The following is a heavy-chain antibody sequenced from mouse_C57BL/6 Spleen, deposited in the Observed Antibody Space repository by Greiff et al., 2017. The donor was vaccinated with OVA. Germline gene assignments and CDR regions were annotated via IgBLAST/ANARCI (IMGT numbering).Heavy chain of an antibody. Sequence: VQLQQSGAELVRPGASVKLSCTASGFNIKDDYMHWVKQRPEQGLEWIGWIDPENGDTEYASKFQGKATITADTSSNTAYLQLSSLTSEDTAVYYCTTDDYDGAMDYWGQGTSVTVSS. CDR3: TTDDYDGAMDY. CDR1: GFNIKDDY. D-gene: IGHD2-4*01. CDR2: IDPENGDT. J-gene: IGHJ4*01. V-gene: IGHV14-4*01.